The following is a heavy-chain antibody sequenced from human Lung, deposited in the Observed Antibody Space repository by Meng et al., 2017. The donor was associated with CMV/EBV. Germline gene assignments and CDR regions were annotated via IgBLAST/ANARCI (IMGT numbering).Heavy chain of an antibody. CDR2: IRPILGRA. D-gene: IGHD3/OR15-3a*01. CDR1: GGSLS. V-gene: IGHV1-69*10. J-gene: IGHJ6*02. CDR3: ARWIFGLAVGNFGLAV. Sequence: SXXVSXKASGGSLSISWVRQAPGQGLEWVGGIRPILGRANYAQKFQGRVTISADKFTTTAYMELSSLRSEDTAVYYCARWIFGLAVGNFGLAVWGQGTTVTVSS.